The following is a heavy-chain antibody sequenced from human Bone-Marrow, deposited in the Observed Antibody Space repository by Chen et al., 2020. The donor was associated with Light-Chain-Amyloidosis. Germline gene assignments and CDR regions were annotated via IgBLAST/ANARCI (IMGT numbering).Heavy chain of an antibody. Sequence: KISCKGSGYTFPNYWIGWVRQMPGKGLEWMGVIYPDDSDARYSPSFEGQVTISADKPITTAYLQWRSLKASDTAMYYCARRRDGYNFDYWGQGTLVTVSS. CDR1: GYTFPNYW. D-gene: IGHD5-12*01. V-gene: IGHV5-51*04. CDR2: IYPDDSDA. CDR3: ARRRDGYNFDY. J-gene: IGHJ4*02.